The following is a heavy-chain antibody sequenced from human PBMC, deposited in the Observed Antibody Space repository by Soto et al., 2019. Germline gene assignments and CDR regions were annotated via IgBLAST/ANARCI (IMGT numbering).Heavy chain of an antibody. D-gene: IGHD3-22*01. CDR1: GGSIGSYY. V-gene: IGHV4-59*01. J-gene: IGHJ3*02. CDR2: IYYRGNT. CDR3: ARAPYYYDNSGNPFDI. Sequence: LSLTCTVSGGSIGSYYWSWIRQPPGKGLEFIGYIYYRGNTNYNPSLKSRATISVDTSKKQVSLKLSSVTAADTAVYYCARAPYYYDNSGNPFDIWGQGTMVTVSS.